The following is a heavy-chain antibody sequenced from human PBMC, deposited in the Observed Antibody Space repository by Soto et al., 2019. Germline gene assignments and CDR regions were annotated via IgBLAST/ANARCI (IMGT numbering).Heavy chain of an antibody. CDR2: IIPIFGTA. CDR3: ASEYDFWSGYYSVGPYYYYGMDV. CDR1: GGTFSSYA. Sequence: SVKVSCKASGGTFSSYAISWVRQAPGQGLEWMGGIIPIFGTANYAQKFQGRVTITADESTSTAYMELSSLRSEDTAVYYCASEYDFWSGYYSVGPYYYYGMDVWGQGTTVTVSS. D-gene: IGHD3-3*01. V-gene: IGHV1-69*13. J-gene: IGHJ6*02.